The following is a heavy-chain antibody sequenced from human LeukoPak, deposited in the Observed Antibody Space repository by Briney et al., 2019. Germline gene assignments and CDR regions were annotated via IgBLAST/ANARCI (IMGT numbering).Heavy chain of an antibody. CDR1: GFTFSRYW. J-gene: IGHJ4*02. CDR2: IKDDGGER. V-gene: IGHV3-7*05. CDR3: VTYRNYDSSRSEPRLDY. D-gene: IGHD3-22*01. Sequence: PGGSLRLSCAASGFTFSRYWMSWVRQTPEKGLEWVANIKDDGGERHYVDSVKGRFTVSRDNAKNSLYLQMNSLRAEDTAVYYCVTYRNYDSSRSEPRLDYWGQGTLVTVSS.